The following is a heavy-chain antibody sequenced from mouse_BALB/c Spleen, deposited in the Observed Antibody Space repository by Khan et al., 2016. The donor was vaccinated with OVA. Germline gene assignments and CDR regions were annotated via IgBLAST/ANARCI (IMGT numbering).Heavy chain of an antibody. CDR3: ATSYYYVYYFDY. V-gene: IGHV5-17*02. D-gene: IGHD1-1*01. CDR2: ISGDSSTI. J-gene: IGHJ2*01. Sequence: QLVQSGGGLVQPGGSRKLSCAASGFTCSSYGMHWVRQAPEKGLEWVAYISGDSSTISYADTVKGRITISRDNPKNTLFLQMTSLMSEDTDMYYCATSYYYVYYFDYWGPGTTLTVSS. CDR1: GFTCSSYG.